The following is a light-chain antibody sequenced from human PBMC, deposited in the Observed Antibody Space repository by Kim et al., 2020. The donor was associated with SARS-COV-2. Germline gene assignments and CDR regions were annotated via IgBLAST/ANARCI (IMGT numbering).Light chain of an antibody. V-gene: IGLV2-23*02. CDR2: EVS. CDR1: SSDVGSYTL. CDR3: CSYVGNNIYV. J-gene: IGLJ1*01. Sequence: QSALTQPASVSGSPGQSITMSCTGTSSDVGSYTLVSWYQQHPGKAPRLIVSEVSKRPSGVSDRFSGSKSGNTASLTISGLQAEDEADYYCCSYVGNNIYVFGSGTKVTVL.